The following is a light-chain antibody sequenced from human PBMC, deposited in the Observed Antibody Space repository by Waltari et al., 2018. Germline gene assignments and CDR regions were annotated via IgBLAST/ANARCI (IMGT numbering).Light chain of an antibody. CDR1: SSAVGSYNL. Sequence: QSALTQPASVSGSPGQSITIPCTGTSSAVGSYNLASWYQHHPGKAPKLMIYEGTQRPSGVSDRFSGSKSGDTASPTISGLQAEDEADYYCCSYVRDITWVFGGGTKLTVL. J-gene: IGLJ3*02. CDR3: CSYVRDITWV. V-gene: IGLV2-23*01. CDR2: EGT.